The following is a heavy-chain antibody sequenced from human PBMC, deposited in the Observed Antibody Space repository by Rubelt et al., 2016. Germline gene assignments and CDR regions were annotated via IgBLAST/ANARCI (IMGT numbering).Heavy chain of an antibody. Sequence: EVQLVESGGGLVQPGGSLRLSCAASGFTFSRYWMHWVRQVPGKGLVWVSRIDIDGRSKTYADSVKGRFTISRDNAKNTLYLQMNSLRAEDTAGYYCARVVYGSGDYWGQGTLVTVSS. CDR3: ARVVYGSGDY. J-gene: IGHJ4*02. CDR1: GFTFSRYW. CDR2: IDIDGRSK. D-gene: IGHD3-10*01. V-gene: IGHV3-74*03.